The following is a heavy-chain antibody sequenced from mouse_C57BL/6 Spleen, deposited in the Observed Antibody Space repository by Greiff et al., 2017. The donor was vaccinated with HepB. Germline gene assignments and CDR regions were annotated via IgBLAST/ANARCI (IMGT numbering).Heavy chain of an antibody. V-gene: IGHV1-20*01. J-gene: IGHJ2*01. Sequence: EVKLMESGPELVKPGDSVKISCKASGYSFTGYFMNWVMQSHGKSLEWIGRINPYNGDTFYNQKFKGKATLTVDKSSSTAHMELRSLTSEDAAVYYCARGYYGSRDFDYWGQGTTLTVSS. CDR3: ARGYYGSRDFDY. CDR1: GYSFTGYF. D-gene: IGHD1-1*01. CDR2: INPYNGDT.